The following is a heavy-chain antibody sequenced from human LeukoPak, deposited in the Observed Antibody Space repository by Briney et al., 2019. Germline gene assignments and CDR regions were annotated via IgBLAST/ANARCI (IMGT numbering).Heavy chain of an antibody. D-gene: IGHD2-2*01. J-gene: IGHJ4*02. CDR1: GGTFSNHV. Sequence: ASVKVSCKASGGTFSNHVISWVRQAPGQGLEWMGGIIPTIGTANYAQKFQGRVTITADKSTSTAYMELSSLGSEDTAVDYCASTHVAVPGRFDYWGQGTLVTVSS. V-gene: IGHV1-69*06. CDR3: ASTHVAVPGRFDY. CDR2: IIPTIGTA.